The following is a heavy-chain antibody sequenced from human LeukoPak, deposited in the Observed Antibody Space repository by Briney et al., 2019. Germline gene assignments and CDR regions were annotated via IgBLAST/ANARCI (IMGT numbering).Heavy chain of an antibody. J-gene: IGHJ6*02. Sequence: GGSLRLSCVASGFSFSSYWMSWVRQVPGKGLEWVADIKQDGSAELYVDSVKGRFTISRDNAKKSLYLQMSNLRAEDTAVYFCARGGGLDVWGQGATVTVSS. CDR2: IKQDGSAE. CDR1: GFSFSSYW. D-gene: IGHD3-16*01. CDR3: ARGGGLDV. V-gene: IGHV3-7*03.